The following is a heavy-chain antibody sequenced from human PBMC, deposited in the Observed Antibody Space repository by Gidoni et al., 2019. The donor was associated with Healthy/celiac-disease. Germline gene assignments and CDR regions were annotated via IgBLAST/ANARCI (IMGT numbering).Heavy chain of an antibody. CDR3: AKDRRYDSSPFDY. J-gene: IGHJ4*02. Sequence: QVQLVESGGGVVQPGRSLRLSCAASGFTFSSYGMHWVRQAPGKGLEWVAFISYDGSNKYYADSVKGRFTISRDNSKNTLYLQMNSLRAEDTAVYYCAKDRRYDSSPFDYWGQGTLVTVSS. CDR2: ISYDGSNK. V-gene: IGHV3-30*18. CDR1: GFTFSSYG. D-gene: IGHD3-22*01.